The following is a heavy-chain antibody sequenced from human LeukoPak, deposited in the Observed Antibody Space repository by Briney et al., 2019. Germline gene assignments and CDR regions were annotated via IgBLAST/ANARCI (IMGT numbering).Heavy chain of an antibody. J-gene: IGHJ4*02. V-gene: IGHV4-4*08. D-gene: IGHD2-2*01. CDR1: GGSISSYY. CDR3: AREGYCSSTSCYCDY. CDR2: IYTSGST. Sequence: SETLSLTCTVSGGSISSYYWSWIRQPPGKGLEWIGYIYTSGSTNYNPSLKSRVTMSVDMSKNQFSLKLSSVTAADTAVYYCAREGYCSSTSCYCDYWGQGTLVTVSS.